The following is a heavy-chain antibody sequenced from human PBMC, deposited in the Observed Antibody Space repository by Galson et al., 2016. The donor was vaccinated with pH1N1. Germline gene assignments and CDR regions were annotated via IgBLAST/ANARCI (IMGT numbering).Heavy chain of an antibody. CDR2: SRNKAKSYTT. CDR1: GFTFSDYY. J-gene: IGHJ3*02. CDR3: ARGFHSFDI. Sequence: LRLSCAASGFTFSDYYMDWVRQAPGKGLEWVGRSRNKAKSYTTEYAASVQGRFTISRDESKNSLYLQMNSLKSEDTAIYYCARGFHSFDIWGQGTMVTVSS. V-gene: IGHV3-72*01.